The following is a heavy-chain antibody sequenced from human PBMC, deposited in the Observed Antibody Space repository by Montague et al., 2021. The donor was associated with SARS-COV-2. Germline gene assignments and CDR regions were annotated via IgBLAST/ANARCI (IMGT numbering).Heavy chain of an antibody. CDR1: GFTFSSYE. D-gene: IGHD1-26*01. Sequence: SLRLSCAASGFTFSSYEMNWVRQAPGKGLEWVSYTSSSSSYTNYADSVKGRFTISRDNAKNSLYLQMNSLRAEDTAVYYCARIAANSGYDMDVWGQGTTVTVSS. J-gene: IGHJ6*02. CDR2: TSSSSSYT. CDR3: ARIAANSGYDMDV. V-gene: IGHV3-48*03.